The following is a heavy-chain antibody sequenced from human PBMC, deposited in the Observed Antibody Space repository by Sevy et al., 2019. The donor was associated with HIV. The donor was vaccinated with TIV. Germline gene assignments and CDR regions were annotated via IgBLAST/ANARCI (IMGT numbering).Heavy chain of an antibody. V-gene: IGHV3-33*01. CDR3: SRESGSNWYFDL. CDR1: GFTFSSYG. J-gene: IGHJ2*01. CDR2: IWSDGSIT. Sequence: GGSLRLSCAASGFTFSSYGMHWVRQAPGKGLEWVAGIWSDGSITYYADSVRGRFAISRDNSKNTVYLQMNSLRAEDTAIYSCSRESGSNWYFDLWGRGTLVTVSS. D-gene: IGHD1-26*01.